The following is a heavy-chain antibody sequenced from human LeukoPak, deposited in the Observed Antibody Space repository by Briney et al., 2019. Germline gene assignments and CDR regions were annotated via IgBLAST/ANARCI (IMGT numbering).Heavy chain of an antibody. J-gene: IGHJ6*02. CDR1: GFTFDDYA. CDR2: ISWNSGSI. Sequence: PGGSLRLSCAASGFTFDDYAMHWVRQAPGKGLEWVSGISWNSGSIGYADSVKGRFTISRDNAKNSLYLQMNSLRAEDTAVYYCAREDGVMDVWGQGTTVTVSS. V-gene: IGHV3-9*01. D-gene: IGHD3-16*01. CDR3: AREDGVMDV.